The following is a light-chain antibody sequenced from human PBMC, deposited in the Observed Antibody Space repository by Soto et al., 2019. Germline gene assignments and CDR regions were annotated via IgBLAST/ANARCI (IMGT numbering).Light chain of an antibody. CDR1: QSVSKY. V-gene: IGKV3-11*01. CDR3: QQRSNWPIT. J-gene: IGKJ5*01. CDR2: DAS. Sequence: EIVLTQSPATLSLSPGERATLSCRTSQSVSKYFAWYQQKPGRAPRLLIYDASSRATGIPARFIGSGSGTGFTLTISSLAPEDFAIYYCQQRSNWPITFGQGTRLEIK.